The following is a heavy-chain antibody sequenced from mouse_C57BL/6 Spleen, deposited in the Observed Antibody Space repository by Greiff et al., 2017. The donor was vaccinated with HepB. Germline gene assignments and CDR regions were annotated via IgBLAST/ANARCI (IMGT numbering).Heavy chain of an antibody. CDR1: GYTFTSYW. CDR3: ASSPLSNEGYYYFDY. V-gene: IGHV1-55*01. CDR2: IYPGSGST. J-gene: IGHJ2*01. Sequence: VQLQQPGAELVKPGASVKMSCKASGYTFTSYWITWVKQRPGQGLEWIGDIYPGSGSTNYNEKFKSKATLTVDTSSSATYMQLSSLTSEDSAVYYRASSPLSNEGYYYFDYWGQGTTLTVSS. D-gene: IGHD2-3*01.